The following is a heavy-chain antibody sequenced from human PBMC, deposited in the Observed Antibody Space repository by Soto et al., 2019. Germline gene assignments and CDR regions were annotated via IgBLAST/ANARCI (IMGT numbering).Heavy chain of an antibody. CDR1: GCSISSSNW. V-gene: IGHV4-4*02. CDR2: IYHSGST. J-gene: IGHJ4*02. D-gene: IGHD3-22*01. Sequence: SETLSHTCAVSGCSISSSNWWSWVRQPPGKGLEWIGEIYHSGSTSYNPSLKSRVTISVDKSKNQFSLKLSSVTAADTAVYYCVRGGNYYVSSGYSPPDYYDYWGQGTLVTVSS. CDR3: VRGGNYYVSSGYSPPDYYDY.